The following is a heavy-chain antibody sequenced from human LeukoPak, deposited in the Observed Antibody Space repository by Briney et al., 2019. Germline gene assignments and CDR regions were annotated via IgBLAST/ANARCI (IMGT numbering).Heavy chain of an antibody. Sequence: PGRSLRLSCAASGFTFSSYGMHWVRQAPGKGPEWVAVIWYDGSNKYYADSVKGRFTISRDNSKNTLYLQMNSLRAEDTAVYYCASLRPGIAPPLRYYGMDVWGQGTTVTVSS. D-gene: IGHD6-13*01. CDR1: GFTFSSYG. CDR2: IWYDGSNK. V-gene: IGHV3-33*01. CDR3: ASLRPGIAPPLRYYGMDV. J-gene: IGHJ6*02.